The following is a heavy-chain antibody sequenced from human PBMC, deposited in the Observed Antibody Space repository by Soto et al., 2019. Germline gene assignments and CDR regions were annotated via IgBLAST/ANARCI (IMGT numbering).Heavy chain of an antibody. J-gene: IGHJ6*02. CDR3: AMVDVYVTPSPQDV. CDR2: IIPILGIT. D-gene: IGHD3-16*01. Sequence: GASVKVSCKASGGTFSSYTISWVRQAPGQGLEWMGRIIPILGITNYAQKFQGRVTITTDKSTSTAYMELSSLRSKDTVIYFCAMVDVYVTPSPQDVWGQGTTVTVSS. CDR1: GGTFSSYT. V-gene: IGHV1-69*02.